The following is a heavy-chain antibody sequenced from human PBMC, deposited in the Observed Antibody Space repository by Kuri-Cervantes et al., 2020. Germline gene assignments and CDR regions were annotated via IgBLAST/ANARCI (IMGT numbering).Heavy chain of an antibody. CDR2: IWYDGSNN. CDR1: GFTFSSYG. J-gene: IGHJ5*02. V-gene: IGHV3-33*01. D-gene: IGHD6-6*01. Sequence: GGSLRLSCAASGFTFSSYGMHWVRQAPGKGLEWVAVIWYDGSNNYYADSVKGRFTISRDNSKNTLYLQMNSLRAEDSAIYYCARDRVAARPGWFDPWGQGALVTVSS. CDR3: ARDRVAARPGWFDP.